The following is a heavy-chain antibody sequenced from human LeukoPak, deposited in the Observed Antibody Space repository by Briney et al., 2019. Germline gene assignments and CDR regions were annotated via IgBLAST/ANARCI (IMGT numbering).Heavy chain of an antibody. CDR3: ARYNWNRGTNWFDP. D-gene: IGHD1-1*01. CDR2: IIPIFGTA. CDR1: GGTFSNYA. J-gene: IGHJ5*02. Sequence: SVKVSCKASGGTFSNYAISWVRQAPGQGLEWMGGIIPIFGTADYAQKFQGRVTITADESTSTAYMELSSVTAADTAVYYCARYNWNRGTNWFDPWGQGTLVTVSS. V-gene: IGHV1-69*13.